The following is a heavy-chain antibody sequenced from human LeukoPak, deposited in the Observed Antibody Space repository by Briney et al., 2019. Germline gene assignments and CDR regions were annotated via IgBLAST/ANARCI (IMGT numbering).Heavy chain of an antibody. V-gene: IGHV3-21*01. D-gene: IGHD7-27*01. J-gene: IGHJ2*01. Sequence: PGGSLRLSCAASGFTFSSYSMNWVRQAPGKGLEWVSSISSSSSYIYYADSVKGRFTISRDNAKNSLYLQMNSLRAEDTAVYYCARGHWGFDWYFDLWGRGTLVTVSS. CDR3: ARGHWGFDWYFDL. CDR2: ISSSSSYI. CDR1: GFTFSSYS.